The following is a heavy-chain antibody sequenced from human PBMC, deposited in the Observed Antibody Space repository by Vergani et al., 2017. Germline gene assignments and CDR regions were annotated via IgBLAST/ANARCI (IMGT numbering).Heavy chain of an antibody. D-gene: IGHD3-9*01. V-gene: IGHV1-46*03. CDR1: GYTFSNYY. J-gene: IGHJ4*02. Sequence: QVQVVQSGAEVKKSGASVKVSCKTSGYTFSNYYMHCVRQAPGQGLEWMGIINTSGGHTNYAQKFQGRVTMTRDTSTSTVYMELSSLRSEDTAIYYCARGDYGILTGYRYWVQGTLVTVSA. CDR3: ARGDYGILTGYRY. CDR2: INTSGGHT.